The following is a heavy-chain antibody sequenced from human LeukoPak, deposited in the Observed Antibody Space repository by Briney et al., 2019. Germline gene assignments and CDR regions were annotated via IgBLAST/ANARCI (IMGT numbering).Heavy chain of an antibody. J-gene: IGHJ6*02. CDR3: ARPSEQLVRGDYYYGMDV. D-gene: IGHD3-10*01. CDR2: MYYSGST. V-gene: IGHV4-39*01. Sequence: PSETLSLTCTVSGGSISNTSYYWGWIRQPPGKGLEWIGSMYYSGSTYYNPSLKSRVTISVDTSKNKFSLKLSSVTAADTAVYYCARPSEQLVRGDYYYGMDVWGQGTTVTVSS. CDR1: GGSISNTSYY.